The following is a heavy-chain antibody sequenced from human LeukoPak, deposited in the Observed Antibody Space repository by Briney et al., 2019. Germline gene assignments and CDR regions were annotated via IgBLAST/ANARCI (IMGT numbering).Heavy chain of an antibody. D-gene: IGHD2-21*02. J-gene: IGHJ6*01. CDR2: ISAYNGNT. Sequence: GASVKVSFKASGYTFTSYGISWVRQAPGQGLERMGWISAYNGNTNYAQKLQGRVTMTTDTSTSTAYMELRSLRSDDTAVYYCARRVTAIGYYYYGMDVWGQGTTVTVSS. CDR1: GYTFTSYG. CDR3: ARRVTAIGYYYYGMDV. V-gene: IGHV1-18*01.